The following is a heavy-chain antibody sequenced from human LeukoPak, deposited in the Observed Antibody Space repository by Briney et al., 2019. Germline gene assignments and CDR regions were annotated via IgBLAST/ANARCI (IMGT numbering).Heavy chain of an antibody. V-gene: IGHV1-18*01. CDR3: ARVEEVRGGITSFDY. Sequence: GASVKVSCKASGYTFTSYAISWVRQAPGQGLEWMGWISAYNGNTNYAQKVQGRVTVTTDTSTGTAYMELRSLTSDDTAVYYCARVEEVRGGITSFDYWGQGTLVTVSS. J-gene: IGHJ4*02. D-gene: IGHD3-10*01. CDR1: GYTFTSYA. CDR2: ISAYNGNT.